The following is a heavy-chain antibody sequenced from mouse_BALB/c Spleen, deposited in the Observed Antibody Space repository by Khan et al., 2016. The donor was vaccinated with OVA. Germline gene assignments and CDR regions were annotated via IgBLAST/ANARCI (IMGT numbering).Heavy chain of an antibody. CDR1: GYSITSDYA. CDR3: ASELGRYYAMDY. CDR2: ISYSGNT. Sequence: QLEESGPGLVKPSQSLSLTCTVTGYSITSDYAWNWIRQFPGNKLEWMGYISYSGNTTYNPPLKSRISITRDTSKNQFFLHLKAVTTEDTATYYCASELGRYYAMDYWGQGTSVTVSS. V-gene: IGHV3-2*02. J-gene: IGHJ4*01. D-gene: IGHD4-1*01.